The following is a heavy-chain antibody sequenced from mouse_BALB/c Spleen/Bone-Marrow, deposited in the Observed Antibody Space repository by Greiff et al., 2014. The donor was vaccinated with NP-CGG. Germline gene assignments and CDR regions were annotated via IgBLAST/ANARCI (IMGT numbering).Heavy chain of an antibody. V-gene: IGHV2-9*02. D-gene: IGHD1-2*01. J-gene: IGHJ4*01. CDR1: WFSLTNYG. Sequence: VHLVESGPGLVAPSQSLSITCTVSWFSLTNYGVHWVRQPPGKGLEWLGVIWADGSTNYNSALMSRLSISKDNSKSQVFFKMNSLQTDDTAMYYCARITTATGAMDYWGQGTSVTVSS. CDR2: IWADGST. CDR3: ARITTATGAMDY.